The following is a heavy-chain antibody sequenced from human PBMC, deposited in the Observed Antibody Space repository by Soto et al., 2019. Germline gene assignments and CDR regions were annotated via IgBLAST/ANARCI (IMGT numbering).Heavy chain of an antibody. V-gene: IGHV3-23*01. CDR2: ISASGGNI. J-gene: IGHJ2*01. CDR3: AKVAGGLGYFDL. Sequence: EVQLLESGGGLARPGGSLRLSCVASGFIFSDYAMTWVRQAPGKGLEWVATISASGGNIEYADSLKGRFTISRDNSKNTLYLHLNGLTADDTAIHYCAKVAGGLGYFDLWGRGILVTVSS. CDR1: GFIFSDYA. D-gene: IGHD3-16*01.